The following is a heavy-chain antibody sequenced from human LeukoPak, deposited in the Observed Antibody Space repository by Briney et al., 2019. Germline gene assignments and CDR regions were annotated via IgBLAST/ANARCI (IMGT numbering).Heavy chain of an antibody. CDR1: GDTFSSYD. CDR3: ARGRVQSRFLEY. D-gene: IGHD3-3*01. CDR2: ITPNSGNT. Sequence: GSAKVSCTASGDTFSSYDINWGREATGQRREWMRLITPNSGNTSYAKRFQGRVTMTRNTSISTAYMELSSLRSEDTAVYYCARGRVQSRFLEYWGQGTLVTVSS. V-gene: IGHV1-8*01. J-gene: IGHJ4*02.